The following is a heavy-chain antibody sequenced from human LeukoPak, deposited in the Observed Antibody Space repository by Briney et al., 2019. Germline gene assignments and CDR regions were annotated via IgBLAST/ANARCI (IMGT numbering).Heavy chain of an antibody. CDR3: AREAYDYVWGSYPGGY. V-gene: IGHV1-8*03. D-gene: IGHD3-16*02. CDR2: MNPNSGNT. Sequence: ASVKVSCKASGYTFTSYDINWVRQATGQGLEWMGWMNPNSGNTGYAQKFQGRVTITRNTSISTAYMELSSLRSEDTAVYYRAREAYDYVWGSYPGGYWGQGTLVTVSS. CDR1: GYTFTSYD. J-gene: IGHJ4*02.